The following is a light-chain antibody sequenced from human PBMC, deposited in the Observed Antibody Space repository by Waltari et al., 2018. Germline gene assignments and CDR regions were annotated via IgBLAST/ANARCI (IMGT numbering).Light chain of an antibody. Sequence: IVMTQSPATLSVSPGERATLACRASQSISTNLAWFQEKPGQAPRLLIYGASTRATGVPARFSGSGSGTYFTLVISSLQAEDVAVYYCQQYYSTPRTFGQGTKVEIK. J-gene: IGKJ1*01. V-gene: IGKV3-15*01. CDR2: GAS. CDR3: QQYYSTPRT. CDR1: QSISTN.